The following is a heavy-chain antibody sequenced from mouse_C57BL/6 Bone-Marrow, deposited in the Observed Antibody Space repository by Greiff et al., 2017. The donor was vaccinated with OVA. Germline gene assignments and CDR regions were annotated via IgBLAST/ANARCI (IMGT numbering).Heavy chain of an antibody. D-gene: IGHD2-4*01. CDR3: ARGITAWFAY. CDR2: IWSGGST. Sequence: QVQLKESGPGLVQPSQSLSITCTVSGFSLTSYGVHWVRQSPGKGLEWLGVIWSGGSTDYNAAFISRLSISKDNSKSQVFFKMNSLQADDTAIYYCARGITAWFAYWGQGTLVTVSA. CDR1: GFSLTSYG. J-gene: IGHJ3*01. V-gene: IGHV2-2*01.